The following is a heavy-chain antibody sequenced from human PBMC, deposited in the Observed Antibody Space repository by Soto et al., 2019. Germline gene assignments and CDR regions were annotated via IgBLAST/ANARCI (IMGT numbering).Heavy chain of an antibody. Sequence: GGSLRLSCAASGFTFSGSAMHWVRQASGKGLEWVGRIRSKANSYATAYAASVKGRFTISRDDSKNTAYLQMNSLKTEDTAVYYCTRQGGSSSWDADAFDIWGQGTMVTVSS. D-gene: IGHD6-13*01. CDR2: IRSKANSYAT. J-gene: IGHJ3*02. CDR1: GFTFSGSA. V-gene: IGHV3-73*01. CDR3: TRQGGSSSWDADAFDI.